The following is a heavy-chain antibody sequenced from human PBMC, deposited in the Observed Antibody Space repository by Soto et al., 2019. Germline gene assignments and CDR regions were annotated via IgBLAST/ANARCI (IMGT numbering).Heavy chain of an antibody. CDR3: ARDKSIAAQGWFDP. Sequence: KPSETLSLTCTVSGGSISSYYWSWIRQPPGKGLEWIGYIYYSGSTNYNPSLKSRVTISVDTSKNQFSLKLSSVTAADTAVYYCARDKSIAAQGWFDPWGQGTLVTVSS. V-gene: IGHV4-59*01. CDR2: IYYSGST. D-gene: IGHD6-6*01. J-gene: IGHJ5*02. CDR1: GGSISSYY.